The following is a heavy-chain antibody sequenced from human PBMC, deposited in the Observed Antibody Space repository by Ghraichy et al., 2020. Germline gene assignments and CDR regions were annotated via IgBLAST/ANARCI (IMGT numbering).Heavy chain of an antibody. CDR1: GGSISSSY. CDR3: ALATYCSGGNCYSGNFDY. Sequence: SETLSLTCTVSGGSISSSYWTLIRQSPGKGLEWIGYMYYSGNTNYNPSLKSRVTISVDTSKNQFSLKLSSVTAADTAVYYCALATYCSGGNCYSGNFDYWGQGTLVTVSS. CDR2: MYYSGNT. D-gene: IGHD2-15*01. J-gene: IGHJ4*02. V-gene: IGHV4-59*01.